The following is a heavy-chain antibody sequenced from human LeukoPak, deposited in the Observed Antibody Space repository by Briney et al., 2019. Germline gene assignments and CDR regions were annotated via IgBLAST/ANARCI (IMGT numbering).Heavy chain of an antibody. CDR2: ISFDGDNE. CDR1: GFTFSNYA. V-gene: IGHV3-30-3*01. D-gene: IGHD5/OR15-5a*01. J-gene: IGHJ1*01. CDR3: AREPSGNFGQLVSSAEYFQH. Sequence: GGSPRLSCATSGFTFSNYAIHWVRQAPGKGLEWVADISFDGDNEYYADSVGGRFMIARDNSKNTVYLQMNSLTIEDTAVYYCAREPSGNFGQLVSSAEYFQHWGQGTRVTVSS.